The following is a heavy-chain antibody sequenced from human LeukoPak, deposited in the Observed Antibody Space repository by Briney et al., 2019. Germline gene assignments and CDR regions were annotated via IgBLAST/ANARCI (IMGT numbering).Heavy chain of an antibody. J-gene: IGHJ4*02. CDR2: IYYSGST. V-gene: IGHV4-31*03. CDR1: GASISSGGYS. D-gene: IGHD4-17*01. CDR3: ARDGLGDYGFDY. Sequence: SETLSLTCTVPGASISSGGYSWSWIRQHTGKGLEWIGYIYYSGSTYYNPSLKSRVTISVDTSKNQFSLKLSSVTAADTAVYYCARDGLGDYGFDYWGQGTLVTVSS.